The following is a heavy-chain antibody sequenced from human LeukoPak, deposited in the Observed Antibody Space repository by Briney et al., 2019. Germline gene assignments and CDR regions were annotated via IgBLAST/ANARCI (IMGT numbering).Heavy chain of an antibody. Sequence: SETLSLTCTVSGGSISSSFYYWGWIRQPPGKGLEWIGSIYYSGSTYYNPSLKSRVTISVDTSKNQFSLKLSSVTAADTAVYYCATSKTTVTTRRFDYWGQGTLVTVSS. CDR3: ATSKTTVTTRRFDY. CDR1: GGSISSSFYY. CDR2: IYYSGST. J-gene: IGHJ4*02. D-gene: IGHD4-17*01. V-gene: IGHV4-39*07.